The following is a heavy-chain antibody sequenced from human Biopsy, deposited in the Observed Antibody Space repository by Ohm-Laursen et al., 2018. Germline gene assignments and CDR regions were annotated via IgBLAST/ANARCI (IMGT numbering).Heavy chain of an antibody. D-gene: IGHD3-22*01. CDR1: GDSISSYY. J-gene: IGHJ2*01. Sequence: TLSLTCSVSGDSISSYYWSWIRQPPGEELQWIGYVYYTGSTDYNPSLQSRVTISVDTSKNHFSLRLRSVTPADTAIYYCARDRGYYSDRTVPGYFDLWGRGTLVTVSS. V-gene: IGHV4-59*01. CDR2: VYYTGST. CDR3: ARDRGYYSDRTVPGYFDL.